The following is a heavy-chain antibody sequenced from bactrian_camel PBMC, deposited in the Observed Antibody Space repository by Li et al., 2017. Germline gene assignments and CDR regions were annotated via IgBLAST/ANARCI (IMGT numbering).Heavy chain of an antibody. D-gene: IGHD2*01. V-gene: IGHV3S53*01. J-gene: IGHJ4*01. Sequence: HVQLVESGGGSVEAGGSLTLSCATSGSADISSRSGWFRQAPGNKREGVAVIGSTGSTAYADSVKARFTVSTDNAKNTLYLQMNDLKPEDTAMYYCAADPGNTYCSGHFNYWGQGTQVTVS. CDR3: AADPGNTYCSGHFNY. CDR1: GSADISSR. CDR2: IGSTGST.